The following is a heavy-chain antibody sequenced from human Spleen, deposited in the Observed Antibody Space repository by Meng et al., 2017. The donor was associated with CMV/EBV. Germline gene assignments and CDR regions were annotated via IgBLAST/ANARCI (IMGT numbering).Heavy chain of an antibody. CDR3: ARPLKLDMGGWYFDL. Sequence: ASVKVSCKASGYTFTSYGISWVRQAPGQGLEWMGWISAYNGNTNYAQKLQGRVTMTRDTSISAAYMELNRLRSDDTAVYYCARPLKLDMGGWYFDLWGRGTLVTVSS. CDR1: GYTFTSYG. D-gene: IGHD1-1*01. J-gene: IGHJ2*01. V-gene: IGHV1-18*01. CDR2: ISAYNGNT.